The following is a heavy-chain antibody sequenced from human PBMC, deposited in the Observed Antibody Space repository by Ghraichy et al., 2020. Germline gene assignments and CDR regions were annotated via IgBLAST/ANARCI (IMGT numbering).Heavy chain of an antibody. J-gene: IGHJ4*02. CDR3: ARGYGGTFDY. D-gene: IGHD4-23*01. CDR2: ISHGGDT. Sequence: SETLSLTCAVSGDSISSRVYSWNWIRQSPGKGLEWIGYISHGGDTSYNPSLKSRVIVSVDRSKNQFSLRLSSVTAADTAVYYCARGYGGTFDYWGQGTLVTVSS. V-gene: IGHV4-30-2*06. CDR1: GDSISSRVYS.